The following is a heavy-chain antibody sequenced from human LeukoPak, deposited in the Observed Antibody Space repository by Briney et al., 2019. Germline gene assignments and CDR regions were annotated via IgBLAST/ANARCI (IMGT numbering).Heavy chain of an antibody. D-gene: IGHD2-21*01. V-gene: IGHV3-30*02. CDR3: AAPPGCGGDCYYYYYYMDV. J-gene: IGHJ6*03. Sequence: GGSLRLSCAASGFPFSSYGMHWVRQAPGKGLEWVAFIRYDGSNKYYADSVKGRFTISRDNSKNTLYLQMNSLRAEDTAVYYCAAPPGCGGDCYYYYYYMDVWGKGTTVTVSS. CDR2: IRYDGSNK. CDR1: GFPFSSYG.